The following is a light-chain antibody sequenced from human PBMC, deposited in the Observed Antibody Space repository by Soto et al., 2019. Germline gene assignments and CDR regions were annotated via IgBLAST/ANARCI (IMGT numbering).Light chain of an antibody. CDR2: GTS. V-gene: IGKV3-15*01. J-gene: IGKJ5*01. Sequence: EIVMTQSPASLSVSPGESVTLSCRASQSVASNLAWYQQKPGQAPRLLIYGTSTRATGVPDRFSGSGSGTDFTLTISSLQAADFAVYHCQQYNNWPITFGQGTRLDIK. CDR1: QSVASN. CDR3: QQYNNWPIT.